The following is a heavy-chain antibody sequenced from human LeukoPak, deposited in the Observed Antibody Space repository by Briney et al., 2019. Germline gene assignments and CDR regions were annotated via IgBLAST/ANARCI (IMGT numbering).Heavy chain of an antibody. D-gene: IGHD3-3*01. V-gene: IGHV3-21*01. Sequence: PGGSLRLSCAASGFTFSSYSMNWGRQAPGKGLEWVSSISSSSSYIYYADSVKGRFTNSRDNSKNTLYLQMNSLTAEDTAVYYCAKDATIFGVVIKVGYFDYWGQGTLVTVSS. CDR1: GFTFSSYS. CDR2: ISSSSSYI. CDR3: AKDATIFGVVIKVGYFDY. J-gene: IGHJ4*02.